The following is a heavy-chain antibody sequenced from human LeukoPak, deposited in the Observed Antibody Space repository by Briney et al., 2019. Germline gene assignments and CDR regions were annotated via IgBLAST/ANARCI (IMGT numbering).Heavy chain of an antibody. D-gene: IGHD6-25*01. CDR3: ARDTGYRSGWHDY. Sequence: SETLSLTCTVSGGSISSSSDYWGWIRQPPGKGLEWIGTLYYSGTTYYNPSLKSRVTISVDTSKNQFSLNLSSVTAADTSVYYCARDTGYRSGWHDYWGQGTLVTVSS. V-gene: IGHV4-39*02. J-gene: IGHJ4*02. CDR1: GGSISSSSDY. CDR2: LYYSGTT.